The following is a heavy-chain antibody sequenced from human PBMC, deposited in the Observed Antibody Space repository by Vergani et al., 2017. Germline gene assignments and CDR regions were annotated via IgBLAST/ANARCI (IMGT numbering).Heavy chain of an antibody. CDR1: GYTFTSYD. J-gene: IGHJ4*02. CDR3: ARSSSSFTLRLVSSRNTLGY. D-gene: IGHD6-6*01. CDR2: MNPNSGNT. Sequence: QVQLVQSGAEVKKPGASVTVSCKASGYTFTSYDINWVRQATXQGLEWMGWMNPNSGNTGYAQKFQGRVTMTRNTSISTAYMELSSLRSEDTAVYYCARSSSSFTLRLVSSRNTLGYWGQGTLVTVAS. V-gene: IGHV1-8*01.